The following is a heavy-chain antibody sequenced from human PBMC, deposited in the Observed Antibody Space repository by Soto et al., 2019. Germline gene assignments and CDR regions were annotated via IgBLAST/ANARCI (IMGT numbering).Heavy chain of an antibody. CDR1: GDSISSDSYY. CDR2: IYHSGST. J-gene: IGHJ4*02. V-gene: IGHV4-39*07. Sequence: TSETLFLTCTVSGDSISSDSYYWGWIRQPPGKGLEWIGKIYHSGSTNYNPSLKSRVTISVDKSKNQFSLKLSSVTAADTAVYYCARVYMVRGTIIRYFDYWGQGTQVTVSS. CDR3: ARVYMVRGTIIRYFDY. D-gene: IGHD3-10*01.